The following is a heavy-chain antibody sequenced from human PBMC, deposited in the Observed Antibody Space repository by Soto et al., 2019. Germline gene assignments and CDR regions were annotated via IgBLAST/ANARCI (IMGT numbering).Heavy chain of an antibody. D-gene: IGHD3-9*01. CDR3: AKSRYSSTWYGMDV. CDR2: VSGSGDST. V-gene: IGHV3-23*01. J-gene: IGHJ6*02. CDR1: GFTFSSYA. Sequence: GGSLRLSCAASGFTFSSYAMNWVRQAPGEGLDWVSAVSGSGDSTYYGDSVKGRFTISRDNSKNTLYLQMNSLRAEDTAVYYCAKSRYSSTWYGMDVWGQGITVTVSS.